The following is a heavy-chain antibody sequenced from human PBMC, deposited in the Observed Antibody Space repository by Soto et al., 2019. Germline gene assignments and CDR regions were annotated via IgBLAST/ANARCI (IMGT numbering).Heavy chain of an antibody. J-gene: IGHJ5*02. CDR1: GGSFSGYY. CDR3: ARVRRKQVDP. Sequence: SETLSLTCAVYGGSFSGYYWSWIRQPPGRGLEWIGEINHSGSTNYNPSLKGRVTISVDTSKNQFSLKLSSVTAADTAVYYCARVRRKQVDPWGQGTLVTVSS. CDR2: INHSGST. V-gene: IGHV4-34*01.